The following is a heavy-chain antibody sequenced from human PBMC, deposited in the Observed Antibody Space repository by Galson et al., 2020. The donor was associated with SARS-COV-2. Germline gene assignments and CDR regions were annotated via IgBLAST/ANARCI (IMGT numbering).Heavy chain of an antibody. CDR3: ARVAYYISGRPNYFDP. J-gene: IGHJ5*02. CDR2: VYYSGST. D-gene: IGHD3-10*01. Sequence: SETLSLTCTVSGGSINISGYYWGWVRQPPGRGLQWIGSVYYSGSTYYNPSLKSRVTTSIDTSNNQFSLKLSSVTAADTAVYYCARVAYYISGRPNYFDPWGQGTLVTVS. V-gene: IGHV4-39*07. CDR1: GGSINISGYY.